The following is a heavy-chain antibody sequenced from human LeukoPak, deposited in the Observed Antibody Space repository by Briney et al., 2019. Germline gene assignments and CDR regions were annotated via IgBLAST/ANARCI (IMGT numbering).Heavy chain of an antibody. CDR3: ARDTAMITDAFDI. CDR2: ITGSGDTI. D-gene: IGHD5-18*01. J-gene: IGHJ3*02. V-gene: IGHV3-48*04. Sequence: PGGSLRLSCAASGFTFSSYSMNWVRQAPGKGLEWISYITGSGDTIYYADSVKGRFTISRDNAKNSLYLQMNSLRAEDTAVYYCARDTAMITDAFDIWGQGTMVTVS. CDR1: GFTFSSYS.